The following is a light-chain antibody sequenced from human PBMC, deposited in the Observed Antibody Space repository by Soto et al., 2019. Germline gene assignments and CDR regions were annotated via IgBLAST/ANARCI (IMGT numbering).Light chain of an antibody. CDR2: DAS. J-gene: IGKJ1*01. Sequence: DIQMTQSPSTLSASVGDRVTITCRASQSISSWLAWYQQKPGKAPKLLIYDASSLESGVPSRFRGSGSGTELSITITSLQPGDSATFYCQQYASYPWTFGRGTKVDI. CDR3: QQYASYPWT. V-gene: IGKV1-5*01. CDR1: QSISSW.